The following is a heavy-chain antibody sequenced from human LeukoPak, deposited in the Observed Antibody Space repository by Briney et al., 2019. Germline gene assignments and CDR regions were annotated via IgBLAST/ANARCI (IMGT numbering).Heavy chain of an antibody. CDR1: GFNFNNYW. J-gene: IGHJ4*02. CDR3: ARDSAYNPLDY. CDR2: IYSGGTT. D-gene: IGHD1-1*01. Sequence: GGSLRLSCAASGFNFNNYWMSWVRQAPGKGLEWVSVIYSGGTTYYADSVKGRFTISRDNSKNTLYLQMNSLRAEDTAVYYCARDSAYNPLDYWGQGTLVTVSS. V-gene: IGHV3-53*01.